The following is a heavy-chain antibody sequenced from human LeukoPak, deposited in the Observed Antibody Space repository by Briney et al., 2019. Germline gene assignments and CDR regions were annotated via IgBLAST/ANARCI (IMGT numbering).Heavy chain of an antibody. J-gene: IGHJ4*02. CDR2: ISGSGDTT. Sequence: GGSLRLSCAASGFTFSGHGMRWVRQAPGKGLDWVSAISGSGDTTYYADSVKGRLTISRDNSKNTLYLQMNSLRAEDTALYFCAKARGFAEFDYWGQGTLVTVSS. V-gene: IGHV3-23*01. CDR1: GFTFSGHG. D-gene: IGHD3-10*01. CDR3: AKARGFAEFDY.